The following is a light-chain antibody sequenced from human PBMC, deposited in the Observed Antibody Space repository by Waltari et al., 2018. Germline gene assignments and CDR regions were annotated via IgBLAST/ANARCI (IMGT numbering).Light chain of an antibody. CDR1: SSDVGGYNY. V-gene: IGLV2-14*03. J-gene: IGLJ3*02. CDR3: SSYTSSSTQV. CDR2: DVN. Sequence: QSALTQPASVSGSPGQSITISCTGTSSDVGGYNYVSWYQQSPGKAPQLMIYDVNNRPSGVSNRFSGSKSGNTASLTISGLQAEDEADYYCSSYTSSSTQVFGGGTKLTVL.